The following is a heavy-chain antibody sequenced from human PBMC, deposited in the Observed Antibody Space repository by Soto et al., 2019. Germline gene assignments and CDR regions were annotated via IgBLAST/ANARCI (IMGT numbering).Heavy chain of an antibody. V-gene: IGHV3-74*01. J-gene: IGHJ4*02. CDR1: GFIFSSYW. CDR2: INGDGSRT. CDR3: ARVSVGAYYFDY. Sequence: EVQLVESGGGLAQPGGSLRLSCAASGFIFSSYWMHWVRQAPGKGLVWVSRINGDGSRTSYADSVKGRFTISRDNAKNTLNLQMNSLRAEDTAVYYCARVSVGAYYFDYWGQGILVTVSS. D-gene: IGHD1-26*01.